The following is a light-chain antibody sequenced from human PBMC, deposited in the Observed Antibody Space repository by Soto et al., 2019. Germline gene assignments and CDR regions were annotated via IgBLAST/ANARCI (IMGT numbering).Light chain of an antibody. CDR1: RSNIGAGYD. CDR2: ANT. V-gene: IGLV1-40*01. J-gene: IGLJ1*01. CDR3: SSYTSSSTLLYV. Sequence: QSVLTQPPSVSGATGQRVTISCTGSRSNIGAGYDVHWYQHFPGTSPKLIIHANTDRPSGVPDRFSGSKSGNTASLTISGLQAEDEADYYCSSYTSSSTLLYVFGTGTKVTVL.